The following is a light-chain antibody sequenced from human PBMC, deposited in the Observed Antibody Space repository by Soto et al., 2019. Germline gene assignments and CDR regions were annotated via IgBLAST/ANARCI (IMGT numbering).Light chain of an antibody. Sequence: QSALTQPPSVSASPGQSVTISCTGTSSVVGSYDRVSWYQQPPGTAPKLMIYEVSNRPSGVPDRFSGSKSGNTASLTISGLQAEDEADYFCASYTTSSAFVVFGGGTKLTVL. CDR3: ASYTTSSAFVV. J-gene: IGLJ2*01. CDR1: SSVVGSYDR. V-gene: IGLV2-18*02. CDR2: EVS.